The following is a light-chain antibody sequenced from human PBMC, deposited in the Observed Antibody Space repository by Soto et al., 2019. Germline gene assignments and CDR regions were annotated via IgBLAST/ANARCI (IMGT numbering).Light chain of an antibody. V-gene: IGKV1D-8*01. J-gene: IGKJ1*01. CDR1: QDISTF. CDR3: QQYYAFPWT. Sequence: VIWVTQSPSLLSASPGDRVTISCRMRQDISTFLAWYQQKPGKSPELLISAASTLQSGVPSRFSASGSGSDFKLTISYLQSEDFATYFCQQYYAFPWTFGQGTEVEIK. CDR2: AAS.